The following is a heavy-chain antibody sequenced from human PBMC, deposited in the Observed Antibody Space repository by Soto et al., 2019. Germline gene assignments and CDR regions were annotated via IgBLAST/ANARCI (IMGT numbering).Heavy chain of an antibody. CDR1: GYTFTSYA. V-gene: IGHV1-3*01. CDR2: INAGNGNT. Sequence: QVQLVQSGAEVKKPGASVKVSCKASGYTFTSYAMHWVRQAPGQRLEWMGWINAGNGNTKYSQKFQGRVTITRDTSANTAYMELSSLRSEDTSVYYCARYCSSTSCYGSYYYYYGMDVWGQGTTVTVSS. J-gene: IGHJ6*02. D-gene: IGHD2-2*01. CDR3: ARYCSSTSCYGSYYYYYGMDV.